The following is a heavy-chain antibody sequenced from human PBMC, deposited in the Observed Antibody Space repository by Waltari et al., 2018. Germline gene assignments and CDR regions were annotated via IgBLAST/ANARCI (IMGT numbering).Heavy chain of an antibody. CDR1: GGTFSSYA. D-gene: IGHD3-22*01. CDR3: ARDRYYDSSGYLWSFDY. CDR2: IIPIFGTA. J-gene: IGHJ4*02. V-gene: IGHV1-69*01. Sequence: QVQLVQSGAEVKKPGSSVKVSCKASGGTFSSYASSWVRQAPGQGLEWMGGIIPIFGTANYAQKFQGRVTITADESTSTAYMELSSLRSEDTAVYYCARDRYYDSSGYLWSFDYWGQGTLVTVSS.